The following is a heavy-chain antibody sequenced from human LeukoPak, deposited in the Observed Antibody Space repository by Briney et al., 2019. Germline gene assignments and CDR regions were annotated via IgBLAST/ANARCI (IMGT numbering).Heavy chain of an antibody. CDR1: GYTFTVYY. CDR2: IYPNSGGT. Sequence: ASVKVSCKSSGYTFTVYYMHGVRQAPGQGLEWMGWIYPNSGGTNYAQKFQGRVTMTRDTSISTAFMELSRLRSDDTAVYYCARQSSGWLDYWGQGTLVTVSS. J-gene: IGHJ4*02. CDR3: ARQSSGWLDY. D-gene: IGHD6-19*01. V-gene: IGHV1-2*02.